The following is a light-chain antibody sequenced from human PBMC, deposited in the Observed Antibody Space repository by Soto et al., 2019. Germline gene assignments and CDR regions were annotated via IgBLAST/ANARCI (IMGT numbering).Light chain of an antibody. Sequence: DILMTQSPPSPSASVGSRLTITCRASQSISSYLNWYQQKPGKAPKLLIYAASTLQSGVPSRFSGSGSGTDFTLTISTLQPEDFATYYCQQSYSMPLTFGGGTKVDIK. J-gene: IGKJ4*01. CDR2: AAS. V-gene: IGKV1-39*01. CDR1: QSISSY. CDR3: QQSYSMPLT.